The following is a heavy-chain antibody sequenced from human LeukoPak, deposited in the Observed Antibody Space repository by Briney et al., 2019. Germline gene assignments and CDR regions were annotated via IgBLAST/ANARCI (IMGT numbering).Heavy chain of an antibody. CDR3: ARGRVSSNTWYSTYYYYFYMDV. CDR2: IDHTGIT. D-gene: IGHD4-11*01. V-gene: IGHV4-59*01. Sequence: PSETLSLTCTVSDDSITIYYWTWLRQPPGKGLEWIGCIDHTGITNYNPSLNSRVTISRDTSKNHFSLELSSATAADTAVYFCARGRVSSNTWYSTYYYYFYMDVWGKGTTVTVSS. J-gene: IGHJ6*03. CDR1: DDSITIYY.